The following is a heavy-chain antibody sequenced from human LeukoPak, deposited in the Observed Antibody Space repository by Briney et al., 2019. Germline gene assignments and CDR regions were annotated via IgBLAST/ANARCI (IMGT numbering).Heavy chain of an antibody. CDR2: INADGSTA. Sequence: RLSCAARRFRFGYSWRHWVCQSTRKELVWVSLINADGSTATYADSVKGRFTISRDNARNTLSLQMNSLTIEDTAVYYCVVVVEPPDSDGFDVWGQGTMITVSS. CDR1: RFRFGYSW. D-gene: IGHD1-14*01. CDR3: VVVVEPPDSDGFDV. J-gene: IGHJ3*01. V-gene: IGHV3-74*01.